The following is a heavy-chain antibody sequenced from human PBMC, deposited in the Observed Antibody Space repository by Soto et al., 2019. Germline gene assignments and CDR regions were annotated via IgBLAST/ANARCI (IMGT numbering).Heavy chain of an antibody. CDR2: MSYDGSNK. Sequence: QVQLVESGGAVVQPGKSLRLSCAASGFTFSTYGMHWVRQAPGKGLEWVAVMSYDGSNKYYGDSVKGRFTISRDISKHTLYLQMDSLRADDTAVYYCAKDRNYGDDGLGWYFDLWGRGTLVTVSA. J-gene: IGHJ2*01. CDR3: AKDRNYGDDGLGWYFDL. V-gene: IGHV3-30*18. D-gene: IGHD4-17*01. CDR1: GFTFSTYG.